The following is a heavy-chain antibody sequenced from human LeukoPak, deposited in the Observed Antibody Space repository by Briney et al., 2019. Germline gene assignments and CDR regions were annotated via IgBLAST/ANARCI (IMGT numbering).Heavy chain of an antibody. Sequence: GGSLRLSCAASGFPFNTQDMRWVRQAPGKGLEWVSSIHADGVGTFYADSVRGRFTISRDNSKNTLDLQMNSLRVGDTAVYYCGKGRVSEWGQGTLVTVSS. CDR2: IHADGVGT. J-gene: IGHJ4*02. CDR3: GKGRVSE. CDR1: GFPFNTQD. V-gene: IGHV3-23*01. D-gene: IGHD6-19*01.